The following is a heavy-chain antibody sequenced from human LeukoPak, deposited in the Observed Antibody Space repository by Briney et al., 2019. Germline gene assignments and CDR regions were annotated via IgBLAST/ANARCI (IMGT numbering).Heavy chain of an antibody. J-gene: IGHJ4*02. CDR3: ATTYYYDSSGYRGFDY. V-gene: IGHV3-23*01. Sequence: GGSLRLSCAASGFTFSSYAMSWVRQAPGKGLEWVSSISGSGGNTYFADSVKGRFTISRDNSKNTLYLQMNSLRAEDTAVYYCATTYYYDSSGYRGFDYWGQGTLVTVSS. CDR1: GFTFSSYA. CDR2: ISGSGGNT. D-gene: IGHD3-22*01.